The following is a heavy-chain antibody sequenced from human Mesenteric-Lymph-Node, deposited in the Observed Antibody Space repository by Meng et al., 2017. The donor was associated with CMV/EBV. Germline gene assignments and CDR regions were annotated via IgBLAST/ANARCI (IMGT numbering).Heavy chain of an antibody. CDR1: GFTFSSYG. V-gene: IGHV3-30*02. D-gene: IGHD2-2*01. J-gene: IGHJ4*02. Sequence: GGSLRLSCAASGFTFSSYGMHWVRQAPGKGLEWVAFIRYDGSNKYYADSVKGRFTISRDNSKNTLYLQMNSLRAEDTAVYYCARGGYDTVVVPTALELWGQGTLVTVSS. CDR3: ARGGYDTVVVPTALEL. CDR2: IRYDGSNK.